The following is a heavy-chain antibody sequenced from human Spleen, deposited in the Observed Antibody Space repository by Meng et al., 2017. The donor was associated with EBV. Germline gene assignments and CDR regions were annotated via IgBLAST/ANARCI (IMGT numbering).Heavy chain of an antibody. D-gene: IGHD3-22*01. V-gene: IGHV4-34*01. Sequence: RTCRGGLLHPSEDMSLPGAVSGGCAECYGWTSNRQRPGNGLEWIGQNNHSVRATCQPSLMSRVAISVVTSKKQFALKLSSVTAAVTAVNYCARGIDDISGYSPAQLYYSGQRTLVTVSS. J-gene: IGHJ4*01. CDR2: NNHSVRA. CDR1: GGCAECYG. CDR3: ARGIDDISGYSPAQLYY.